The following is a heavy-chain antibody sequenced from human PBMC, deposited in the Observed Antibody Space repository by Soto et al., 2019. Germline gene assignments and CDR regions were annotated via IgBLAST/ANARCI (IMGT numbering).Heavy chain of an antibody. CDR3: ARRQYHHLYY. J-gene: IGHJ4*02. D-gene: IGHD4-4*01. CDR1: RGSTNGYY. CDR2: IYYSGST. V-gene: IGHV4-59*01. Sequence: QVQLQESGPGLVKPSETLSLTCTVSRGSTNGYYWSWIRQPPGKGLEWIGYIYYSGSTNYNPSLKSRVTISLDTSKNQFSLKLSSVTAADTAVYYCARRQYHHLYYWGRGTLVTVSS.